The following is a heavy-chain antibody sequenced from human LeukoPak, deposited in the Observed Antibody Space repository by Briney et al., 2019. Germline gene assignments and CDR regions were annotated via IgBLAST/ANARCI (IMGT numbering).Heavy chain of an antibody. CDR1: GGSISSYY. CDR3: ARVLYGSGALNWFDP. D-gene: IGHD3-10*01. CDR2: IYTSGST. V-gene: IGHV4-4*09. Sequence: PSETLSLTCTVSGGSISSYYWSWIRQPPGKGLEWIGYIYTSGSTNYNPSLKSRVTISVDTSKNQFSLKLSSVTAADTALYYCARVLYGSGALNWFDPWGQGTLVTVSS. J-gene: IGHJ5*02.